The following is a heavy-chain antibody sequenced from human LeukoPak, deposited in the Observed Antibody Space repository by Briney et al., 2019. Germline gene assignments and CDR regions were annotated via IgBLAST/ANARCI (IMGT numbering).Heavy chain of an antibody. CDR1: GYTFTTYY. CDR2: INPSGGST. Sequence: ASVKVSCKASGYTFTTYYIHWVRQAPGQGLEWVGIINPSGGSTSYAQKFQGRITMTRDTSTSTVYMELSSLRSEDTAVYYCARGPPQQLASDYWGQGTLVTVSS. V-gene: IGHV1-46*01. J-gene: IGHJ4*02. CDR3: ARGPPQQLASDY. D-gene: IGHD6-13*01.